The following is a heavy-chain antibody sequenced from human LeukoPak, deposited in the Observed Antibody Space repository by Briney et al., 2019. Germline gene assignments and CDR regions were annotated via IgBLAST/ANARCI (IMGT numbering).Heavy chain of an antibody. CDR2: INPNTGRT. V-gene: IGHV1-2*02. CDR1: GYTFSGYY. CDR3: ARDALIYYDSSGYLKRYYYYYMDV. Sequence: ASVKVSCKASGYTFSGYYMHWVRQAPGQGLEWMGWINPNTGRTNYAQNFQGRVTMTSDTSISTAYMELNSLRSDDTAVYYCARDALIYYDSSGYLKRYYYYYMDVWGKGTTVTISS. J-gene: IGHJ6*03. D-gene: IGHD3-22*01.